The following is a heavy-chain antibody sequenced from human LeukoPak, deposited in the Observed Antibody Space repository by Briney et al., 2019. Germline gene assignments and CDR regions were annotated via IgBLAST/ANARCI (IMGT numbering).Heavy chain of an antibody. CDR2: ISAYNGNT. CDR3: ARDRSDMVRGSLRSPEFDP. CDR1: GYTFTSYG. V-gene: IGHV1-18*01. D-gene: IGHD3-10*01. Sequence: GASVKVSCKASGYTFTSYGISWVRQAPGQGLEWMGWISAYNGNTNYAQKLQGRVTMTTDTSTSTAYMELRSLRSDDTAVYYCARDRSDMVRGSLRSPEFDPWGQGTLVTVSS. J-gene: IGHJ5*02.